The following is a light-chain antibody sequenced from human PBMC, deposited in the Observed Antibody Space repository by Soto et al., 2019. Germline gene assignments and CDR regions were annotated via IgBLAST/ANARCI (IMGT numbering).Light chain of an antibody. J-gene: IGKJ4*02. CDR3: MNAVQTLT. CDR2: SAS. Sequence: DIVMTQSPLSLAVTLGEPASISCRSSQSPPHSNGNTFLDWYLQNPGQSPQLLLYSASNRPSGGADRVSGSGSVADFTLKISRVEAEDVGVYYCMNAVQTLTFGGGTKVEIK. CDR1: QSPPHSNGNTF. V-gene: IGKV2-28*01.